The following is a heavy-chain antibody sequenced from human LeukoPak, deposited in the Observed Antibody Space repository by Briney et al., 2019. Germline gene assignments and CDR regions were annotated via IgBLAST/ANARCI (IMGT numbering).Heavy chain of an antibody. CDR3: ARSRDLTISYYYMDV. Sequence: PSETLSLTCTVSGGSISSYYWSWIRQPPGKGLEWIAYIYYSGSTNYNPSLKARVTISVATSKTQFSLKLSSVTAADTAVYYCARSRDLTISYYYMDVCGKGTTVTVSS. CDR1: GGSISSYY. V-gene: IGHV4-59*01. J-gene: IGHJ6*03. CDR2: IYYSGST. D-gene: IGHD3-3*01.